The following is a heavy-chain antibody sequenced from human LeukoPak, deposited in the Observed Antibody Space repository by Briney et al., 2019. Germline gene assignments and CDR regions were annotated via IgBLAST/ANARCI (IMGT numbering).Heavy chain of an antibody. CDR3: ARVRNSGYDYDY. CDR1: GYTFTSYG. V-gene: IGHV1-18*01. Sequence: GASMKVSCKSSGYTFTSYGISWVRQAPEQGLEWMGWISVYNGNTNYAQKLQGRVTMTTDTSTSTAYMELRSLRSDDTAVYYCARVRNSGYDYDYWGQGTLVTVSS. CDR2: ISVYNGNT. J-gene: IGHJ4*02. D-gene: IGHD5-12*01.